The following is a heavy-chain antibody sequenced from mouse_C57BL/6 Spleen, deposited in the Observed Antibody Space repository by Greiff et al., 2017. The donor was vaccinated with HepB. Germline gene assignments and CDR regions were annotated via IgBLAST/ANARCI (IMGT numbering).Heavy chain of an antibody. D-gene: IGHD1-1*01. V-gene: IGHV2-4*01. CDR2: IWSGGST. J-gene: IGHJ4*01. CDR3: AHYGSSLYYDAMDY. Sequence: VQLQQSGPGLVQPSQSLSITCTVSGFSLTSYGVHWVRQPPGKGLEWLGVIWSGGSTDYNAAFISRLSISKDNSKSQVFFKMNSLQADDTAIYYCAHYGSSLYYDAMDYWGQGTSVTVSS. CDR1: GFSLTSYG.